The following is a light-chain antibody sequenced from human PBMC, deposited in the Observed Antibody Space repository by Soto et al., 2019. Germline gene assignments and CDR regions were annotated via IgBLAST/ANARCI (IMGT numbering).Light chain of an antibody. J-gene: IGKJ1*01. CDR2: GAS. CDR1: QSVSSN. V-gene: IGKV3-15*01. Sequence: EIVMTQSPATLSVSPGERTTLSCRASQSVSSNLAWYQQKPGQAPRLLIYGASTRATGIPARFSGSGSGIEFTLTSSSLQSEDCAVYYCQQCNNWWTFGQGTKVDIK. CDR3: QQCNNWWT.